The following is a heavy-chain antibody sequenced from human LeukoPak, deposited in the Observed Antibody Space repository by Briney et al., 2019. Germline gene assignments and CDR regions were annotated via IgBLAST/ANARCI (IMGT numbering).Heavy chain of an antibody. CDR1: GYTLTSYY. J-gene: IGHJ4*02. D-gene: IGHD3-16*01. CDR2: IIPNFGTA. Sequence: SVTVSCKASGYTLTSYYMHWVRQAPGQGLEWMGGIIPNFGTANYAQKFQGRVTITADESTSTAYMELSSLRSEDTAVYYCAKISTHLGLDYWGQGTLVTVSS. V-gene: IGHV1-69*13. CDR3: AKISTHLGLDY.